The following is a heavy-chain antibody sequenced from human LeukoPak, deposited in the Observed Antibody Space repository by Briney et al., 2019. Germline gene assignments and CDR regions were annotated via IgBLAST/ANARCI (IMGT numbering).Heavy chain of an antibody. CDR1: GFTFSSYW. J-gene: IGHJ4*02. Sequence: PGGSLRLSCAASGFTFSSYWMHWVRQAPGKGLVWVSRINSDGSSTSYADSVKGRFTISRDNAKNTLYLQMNSLRAEDTAVYYCARGGTAAPLKPDYWGQGTLVTVSS. V-gene: IGHV3-74*01. CDR2: INSDGSST. D-gene: IGHD6-13*01. CDR3: ARGGTAAPLKPDY.